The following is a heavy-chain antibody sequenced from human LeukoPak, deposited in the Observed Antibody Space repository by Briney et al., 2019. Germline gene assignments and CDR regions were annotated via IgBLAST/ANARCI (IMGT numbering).Heavy chain of an antibody. V-gene: IGHV4-59*08. J-gene: IGHJ4*02. Sequence: SETLSLTCSVSGGSISSYYWSWIRQPPGKGLEWIGYIYYSGSTNYNPSLKSRVTISVDTSKNQFSLKLTSVTAADTAVYYCARLYSSTWEEKFDFWGQGTLVTVSS. CDR1: GGSISSYY. CDR2: IYYSGST. D-gene: IGHD6-13*01. CDR3: ARLYSSTWEEKFDF.